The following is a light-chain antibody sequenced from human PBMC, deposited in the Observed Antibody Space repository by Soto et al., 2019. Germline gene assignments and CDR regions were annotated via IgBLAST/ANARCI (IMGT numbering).Light chain of an antibody. J-gene: IGKJ1*01. Sequence: IQLTQSPSPLSASVGDRVTITCWASQDISDNLAWFQQKPGKAPKLLIYGASTLQSGVPSRFSGSGFGTEFTHTISDLQPEDSATYYCQQLNNYPWTVGQGTKVEIE. V-gene: IGKV1-9*01. CDR2: GAS. CDR1: QDISDN. CDR3: QQLNNYPWT.